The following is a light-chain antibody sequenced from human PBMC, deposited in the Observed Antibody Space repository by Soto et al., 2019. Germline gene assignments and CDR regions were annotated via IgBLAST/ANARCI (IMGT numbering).Light chain of an antibody. J-gene: IGKJ1*01. CDR1: QAVTSKF. V-gene: IGKV3-20*01. CDR3: QQYKSFWT. CDR2: GAS. Sequence: EIVLTQSPGTLSLSPGDEATLSCKASQAVTSKFLAWYQQKPGQPPRLLILGASTRATGIADRFSGSGSGTDFTLTISSLQSEDFATYYCQQYKSFWTFGQGTKVDI.